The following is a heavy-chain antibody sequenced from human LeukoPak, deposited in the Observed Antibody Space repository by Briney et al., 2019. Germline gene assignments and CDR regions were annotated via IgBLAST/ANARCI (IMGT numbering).Heavy chain of an antibody. J-gene: IGHJ4*02. D-gene: IGHD3-16*02. V-gene: IGHV3-23*01. CDR1: GFTFSSYA. Sequence: QPGESLRLSCAASGFTFSSYAMSWVRQAPGKGLEWVSAISGSGGTTFYADSVKGRFTISRDNSKSTLYVQMNSLRAEDTAVYYCAVVPRTGFIGDPDYWGQGTLVTVSS. CDR2: ISGSGGTT. CDR3: AVVPRTGFIGDPDY.